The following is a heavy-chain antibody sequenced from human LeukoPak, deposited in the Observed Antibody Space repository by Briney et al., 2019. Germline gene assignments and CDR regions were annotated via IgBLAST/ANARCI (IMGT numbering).Heavy chain of an antibody. Sequence: PGGSLRLSCAASGFTFSSCSMNWVRQAPGKGLEWVSSISSSSSYIYYADSVKGRFTISRDNAKNSLYLQMNSLRAEDTAVYYCARDSRSSGYPDYWGQGTLVTVSS. V-gene: IGHV3-21*01. CDR3: ARDSRSSGYPDY. CDR2: ISSSSSYI. D-gene: IGHD3-22*01. J-gene: IGHJ4*02. CDR1: GFTFSSCS.